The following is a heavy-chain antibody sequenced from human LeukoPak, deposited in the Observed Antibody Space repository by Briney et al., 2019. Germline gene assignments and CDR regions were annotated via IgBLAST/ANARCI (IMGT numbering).Heavy chain of an antibody. D-gene: IGHD3-10*01. CDR2: ISSSGSTI. CDR3: ARGRGSGSYYNARVDY. J-gene: IGHJ4*02. Sequence: TGGSLRLSCAASGFTFSSYEMNWVRQAPGKGLEWVSYISSSGSTIYYADSVKGRFTISRDNAKNSLYLQMNSLRAEDTAVYYRARGRGSGSYYNARVDYWGQGTLVTVSS. CDR1: GFTFSSYE. V-gene: IGHV3-48*03.